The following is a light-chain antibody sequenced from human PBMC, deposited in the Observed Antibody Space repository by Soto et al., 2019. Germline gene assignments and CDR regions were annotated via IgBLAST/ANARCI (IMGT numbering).Light chain of an antibody. J-gene: IGKJ1*01. CDR2: AAT. CDR3: QQSYTTPIT. Sequence: IQLTQSPSSLSASVGDRVTITCRASQGISSFLVWYQQKPGKAPKNLIYAATTLQSGVPSRFSGSGSGTDFTLTISCLQPEDFATYYCQQSYTTPITFGQGTKVDIK. V-gene: IGKV1-39*01. CDR1: QGISSF.